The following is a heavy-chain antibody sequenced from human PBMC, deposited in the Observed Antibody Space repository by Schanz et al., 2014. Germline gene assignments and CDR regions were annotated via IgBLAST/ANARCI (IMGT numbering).Heavy chain of an antibody. V-gene: IGHV3-33*05. CDR3: ARGYSSSMDV. CDR1: GFTFSAFG. CDR2: IAYDGSRK. D-gene: IGHD6-6*01. J-gene: IGHJ6*02. Sequence: HVQLVESGGGVVQPGGSLRLSCAASGFTFSAFGMHWVRQAPGKGLDWVAFIAYDGSRKYYGDSVRGRFTISRDNSKNTLYLQMNSLRAEDTAVYYCARGYSSSMDVWGQGTTVTVSS.